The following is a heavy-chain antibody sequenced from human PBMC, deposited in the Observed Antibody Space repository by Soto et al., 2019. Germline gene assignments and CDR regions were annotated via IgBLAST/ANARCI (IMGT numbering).Heavy chain of an antibody. V-gene: IGHV3-7*01. CDR2: IKQDGSEK. Sequence: GGSLRLSCAASGFTFSSYWMSWVRQAPGKGLEWVANIKQDGSEKYYVDSVKGRFTISRDNAKNSLYLQMNSLRAEDTAVYYCARDRRYPELDAFDIWGQGTMVTVSS. CDR3: ARDRRYPELDAFDI. J-gene: IGHJ3*02. CDR1: GFTFSSYW. D-gene: IGHD3-9*01.